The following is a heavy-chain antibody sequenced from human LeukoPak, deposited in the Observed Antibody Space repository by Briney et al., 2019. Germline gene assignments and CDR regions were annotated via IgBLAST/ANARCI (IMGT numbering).Heavy chain of an antibody. CDR3: ARHRDYGEGIFDY. CDR2: INHSGST. J-gene: IGHJ4*02. CDR1: GGSFSGYY. Sequence: SETLSLTCAVYGGSFSGYYWNWIRQPPGKGLEWIGEINHSGSTNYNPSLKSRVTISVDTSKNQFSLKLSSVTAVDTAVYYCARHRDYGEGIFDYWGQGTLVTVSS. V-gene: IGHV4-34*01. D-gene: IGHD4-17*01.